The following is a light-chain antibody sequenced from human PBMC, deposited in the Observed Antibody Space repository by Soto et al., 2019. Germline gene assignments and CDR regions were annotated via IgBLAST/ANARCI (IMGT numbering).Light chain of an antibody. Sequence: DIVMTQSPDSLAVSLGVRATINCKSSQSLLYHVNNKNYLAWFQQKPGQSPKLLIYWASSRESGVPDRFSGRGSGTAFNLTIRRLQAEDVAVYYCQQSFVPPSTFVQGTQVEIK. V-gene: IGKV4-1*01. CDR3: QQSFVPPST. CDR1: QSLLYHVNNKNY. J-gene: IGKJ1*01. CDR2: WAS.